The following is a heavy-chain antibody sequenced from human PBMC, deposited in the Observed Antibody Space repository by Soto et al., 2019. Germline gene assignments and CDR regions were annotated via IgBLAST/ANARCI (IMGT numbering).Heavy chain of an antibody. Sequence: GGSLRLSCAASGFTFSNYAMHWVRQAPGKGLEWVAVISYDGSNKYYADSVKGRFTISRDNSKNTLYLQMNSLRAEDTAVYYCARDPLAVERPYWGQGTLVTVSS. V-gene: IGHV3-30-3*01. CDR1: GFTFSNYA. CDR2: ISYDGSNK. D-gene: IGHD6-19*01. J-gene: IGHJ4*02. CDR3: ARDPLAVERPY.